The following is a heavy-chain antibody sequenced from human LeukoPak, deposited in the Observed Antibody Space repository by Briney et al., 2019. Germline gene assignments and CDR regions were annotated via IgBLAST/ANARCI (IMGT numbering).Heavy chain of an antibody. J-gene: IGHJ4*02. CDR3: ARAHSSGWFYFDY. CDR2: ISSDGSNK. CDR1: GFTFSSYA. V-gene: IGHV3-30*04. D-gene: IGHD6-19*01. Sequence: GRSLRLSCAASGFTFSSYAMHWVRQAPGKGLEWVAVISSDGSNKHYADSVKGRYTISRDNSQDTVYLQMDSLRADDTAVYYCARAHSSGWFYFDYWGQGTLVTVSS.